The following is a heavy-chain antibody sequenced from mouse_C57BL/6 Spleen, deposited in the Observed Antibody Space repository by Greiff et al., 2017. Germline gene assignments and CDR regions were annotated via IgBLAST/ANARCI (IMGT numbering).Heavy chain of an antibody. V-gene: IGHV1-77*01. J-gene: IGHJ4*01. Sequence: QVQLKQSGAELVKPGASVKISCKASGYTFTDYYINWVKQRPGQGLEWIGKIGPGSGSTYYNEKFKGKDTLTADKSSSTAYMQHSSLTSEDSAVYFCAKEGACYSNYYGMDYWGQGTSVTVSS. CDR3: AKEGACYSNYYGMDY. CDR2: IGPGSGST. CDR1: GYTFTDYY. D-gene: IGHD2-5*01.